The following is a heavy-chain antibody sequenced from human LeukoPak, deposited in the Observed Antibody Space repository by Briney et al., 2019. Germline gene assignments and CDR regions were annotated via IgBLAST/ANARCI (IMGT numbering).Heavy chain of an antibody. V-gene: IGHV4-59*01. J-gene: IGHJ4*02. CDR2: IYYSGST. CDR1: GCSISSYY. Sequence: PSETLSLTCTVSGCSISSYYWSWIRQPPGKELKGIRYIYYSGSTNYNPSLKSRVTISVDTSKNQFSLKVRSLTAADTAVYYCAREAAVGLSYFDYWGQGTLVTVSS. CDR3: AREAAVGLSYFDY. D-gene: IGHD6-13*01.